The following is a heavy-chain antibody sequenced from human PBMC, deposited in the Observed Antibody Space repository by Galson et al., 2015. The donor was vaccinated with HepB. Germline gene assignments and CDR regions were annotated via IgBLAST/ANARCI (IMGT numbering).Heavy chain of an antibody. V-gene: IGHV3-30-3*01. CDR2: ISYDGSNK. J-gene: IGHJ5*02. CDR1: GFTFSSYA. D-gene: IGHD3-3*01. CDR3: ARAYYDFWSGYSNWFDP. Sequence: SLRLSCAASGFTFSSYAMHWVRQAPGKGLEWVAVISYDGSNKYYADSVKGRFTISRDNSKNTLYLQMNSLRAEDTAVYYCARAYYDFWSGYSNWFDPWGQGTLVTVSS.